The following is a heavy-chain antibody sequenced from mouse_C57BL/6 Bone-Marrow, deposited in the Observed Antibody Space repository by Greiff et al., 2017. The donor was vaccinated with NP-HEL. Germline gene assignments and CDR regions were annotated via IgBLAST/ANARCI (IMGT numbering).Heavy chain of an antibody. CDR2: IYPGSGST. CDR1: GYTFTSYW. D-gene: IGHD2-4*01. Sequence: QVQLQQPGAELVKPGASVKMSCKASGYTFTSYWITWVKQRPGQGLEWIGDIYPGSGSTNYNEQFKSKATLTVDTSSSTAYMQLSSLTSEDSAVYYCAREGIYYDCDGFAYWGQGTLVTVSA. CDR3: AREGIYYDCDGFAY. J-gene: IGHJ3*01. V-gene: IGHV1-55*01.